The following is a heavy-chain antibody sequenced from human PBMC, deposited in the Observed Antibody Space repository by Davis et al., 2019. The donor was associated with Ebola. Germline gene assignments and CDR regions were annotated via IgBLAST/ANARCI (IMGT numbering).Heavy chain of an antibody. Sequence: PGGSLRLSGKASGYTFTNNWIGWVRQMPGKGLEWMGIISPPDSEARYSPSFQGQFTISVDTSLITAYLQWTSLKASDTALYYCARLISGSWGEAFDIWGQGTMLTVSS. CDR3: ARLISGSWGEAFDI. CDR2: ISPPDSEA. CDR1: GYTFTNNW. V-gene: IGHV5-51*06. D-gene: IGHD3-10*01. J-gene: IGHJ3*02.